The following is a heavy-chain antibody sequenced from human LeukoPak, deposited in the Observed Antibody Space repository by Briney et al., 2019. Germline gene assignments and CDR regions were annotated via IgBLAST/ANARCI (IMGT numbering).Heavy chain of an antibody. D-gene: IGHD3-10*01. CDR3: ARDQGDRGVTATL. CDR1: GDSISSYY. CDR2: INYSGKT. Sequence: SETLSLTCTVSGDSISSYYWSWIRQSQEEGLERIGYINYSGKTLYNPPLKSRVIISVDTSKNQFSLKLSSVTAADTAVYYCARDQGDRGVTATLWGQGTLVTVSS. V-gene: IGHV4-59*01. J-gene: IGHJ4*02.